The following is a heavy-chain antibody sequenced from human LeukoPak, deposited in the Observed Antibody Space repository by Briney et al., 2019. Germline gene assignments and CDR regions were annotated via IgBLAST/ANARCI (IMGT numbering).Heavy chain of an antibody. CDR2: IYHSGST. V-gene: IGHV4-30-2*01. D-gene: IGHD2-21*01. Sequence: SETLSLTCAVSGGSISSGGYSWSWIRQPPGKGLEWIGYIYHSGSTYYNPSLKSRVTISVDRSKNQFSLKLSSVTAADTAVCYCARDSSGDGWFDPWGQGTLVTVSS. J-gene: IGHJ5*02. CDR3: ARDSSGDGWFDP. CDR1: GGSISSGGYS.